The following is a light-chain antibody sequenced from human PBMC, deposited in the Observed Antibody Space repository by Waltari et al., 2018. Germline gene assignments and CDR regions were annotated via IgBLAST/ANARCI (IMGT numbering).Light chain of an antibody. J-gene: IGLJ2*01. Sequence: QSVLTQPPSVSGAPGQRVTIYCPGSISNIGAGYDVHWYQQLPGTAPKLLIYGNNNRPSGVPDRFAGSKSGTSASLAITGLQSDDEADYYCQSYDNILSGGVFGGGTKLTVL. V-gene: IGLV1-40*01. CDR3: QSYDNILSGGV. CDR1: ISNIGAGYD. CDR2: GNN.